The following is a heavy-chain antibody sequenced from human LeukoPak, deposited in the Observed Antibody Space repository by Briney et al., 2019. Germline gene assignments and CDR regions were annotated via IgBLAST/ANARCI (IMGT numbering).Heavy chain of an antibody. V-gene: IGHV1-2*02. Sequence: ASVKVSCKASGYTFTDLYIHWVRQAPGQGLEWMGWINTRSGGTRYAQNFQGRVSMTRDTSISTAYMELSSLTSDDTAVFYCARVQCCDVGKSFLFDYWGQGTLVTAPS. D-gene: IGHD1-26*01. CDR1: GYTFTDLY. CDR2: INTRSGGT. J-gene: IGHJ4*02. CDR3: ARVQCCDVGKSFLFDY.